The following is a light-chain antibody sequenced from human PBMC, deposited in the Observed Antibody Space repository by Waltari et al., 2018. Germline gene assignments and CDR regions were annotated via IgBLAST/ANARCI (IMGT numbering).Light chain of an antibody. Sequence: EVVLTQSPATLSLSPEKLATLPCRARQSVSSNYVAWYQQKPGQAPSLLIFGASTRATGIPARFGGSGSGTDFTLTISRLEPEDFAVYYCQQYCSSPWTFGQGTKVEFK. CDR2: GAS. V-gene: IGKV3-20*01. CDR1: QSVSSNY. CDR3: QQYCSSPWT. J-gene: IGKJ1*01.